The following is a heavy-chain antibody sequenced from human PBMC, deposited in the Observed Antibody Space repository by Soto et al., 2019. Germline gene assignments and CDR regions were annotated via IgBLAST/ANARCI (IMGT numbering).Heavy chain of an antibody. D-gene: IGHD3-10*01. CDR1: GGSISSSSYY. J-gene: IGHJ3*02. CDR3: ARPPGVDDAFDI. CDR2: IYYSGST. V-gene: IGHV4-39*01. Sequence: PSENLSLTCTVSGGSISSSSYYWGWIRQPPGKGLEWIGSIYYSGSTYYNPSLKSRVTISVDTSKNQFSLKLSSVTAADTAVYYCARPPGVDDAFDIWGQGTMVTVSS.